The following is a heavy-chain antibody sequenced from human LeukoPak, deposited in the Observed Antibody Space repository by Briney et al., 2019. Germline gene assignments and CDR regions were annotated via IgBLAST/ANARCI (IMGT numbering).Heavy chain of an antibody. CDR3: ARRGGHSSLDH. Sequence: GASVNVACKASGFTFTSHGIGWVRQAPGQGLEWMGWISVYNGNTNYAQKVQDRVTMTTDTSTSTAYMELRSLRSDDTAMYYCARRGGHSSLDHWGQGTLVTVSS. D-gene: IGHD3-22*01. V-gene: IGHV1-18*01. J-gene: IGHJ1*01. CDR2: ISVYNGNT. CDR1: GFTFTSHG.